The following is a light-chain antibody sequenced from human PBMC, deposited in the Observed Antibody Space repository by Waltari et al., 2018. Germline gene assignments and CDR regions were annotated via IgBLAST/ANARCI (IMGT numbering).Light chain of an antibody. CDR2: QLS. J-gene: IGKJ1*01. CDR3: LQTSQFTWT. Sequence: DIVMTQTPLSSLVTLGQPASISCRSSQSLVHSEGKTYLSLLQQRTGPPPRLLIYQLSKRFYGVPERFSGSGAGTDFTLKISRVEAEDVAIYYCLQTSQFTWTFGQGTKVEIE. CDR1: QSLVHSEGKTY. V-gene: IGKV2-24*01.